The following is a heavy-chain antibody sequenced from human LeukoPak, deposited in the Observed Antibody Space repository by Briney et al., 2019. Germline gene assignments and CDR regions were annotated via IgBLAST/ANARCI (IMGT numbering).Heavy chain of an antibody. CDR1: GFTFSSYG. CDR2: ISYDGSNK. J-gene: IGHJ3*02. D-gene: IGHD1-26*01. CDR3: AKGRKRYSGSQDAFDI. V-gene: IGHV3-30*18. Sequence: PGRSLRLSCAASGFTFSSYGMHWVRQAPGKGLEWVAVISYDGSNKYYADSVKGRFTISRDNSKNTLYLQMNSLRAGDTAVYYCAKGRKRYSGSQDAFDIWGQGTMVTVSS.